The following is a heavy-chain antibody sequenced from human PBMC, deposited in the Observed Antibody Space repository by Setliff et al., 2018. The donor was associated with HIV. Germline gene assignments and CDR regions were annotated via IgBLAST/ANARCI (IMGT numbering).Heavy chain of an antibody. D-gene: IGHD3-22*01. CDR2: INWNGGST. V-gene: IGHV3-20*04. Sequence: GGSLRLSCAASGFTFDDYGMSWVRQAPGKGLEWVSGINWNGGSTGYADSLRGRSTISRDDAKNSLYLQIYSLRAEDTAIYYCARDRASSGYYSHFDHWGQGNMVTVSS. CDR1: GFTFDDYG. CDR3: ARDRASSGYYSHFDH. J-gene: IGHJ4*02.